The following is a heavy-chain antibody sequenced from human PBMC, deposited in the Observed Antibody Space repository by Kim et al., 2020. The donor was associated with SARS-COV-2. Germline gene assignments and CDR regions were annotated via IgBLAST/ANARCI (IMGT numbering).Heavy chain of an antibody. V-gene: IGHV3-15*01. CDR3: TTDRSYDYIWGSYRYIDY. D-gene: IGHD3-16*02. Sequence: VKDRFTITRDDSKTTLYLQMNSLKTEDTAVYYCTTDRSYDYIWGSYRYIDYWGQGTLVTVSS. J-gene: IGHJ4*02.